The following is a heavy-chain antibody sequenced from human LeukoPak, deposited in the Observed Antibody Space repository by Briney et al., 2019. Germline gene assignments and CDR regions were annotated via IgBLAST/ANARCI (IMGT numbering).Heavy chain of an antibody. CDR2: INPKSGGT. D-gene: IGHD6-13*01. CDR3: ARDRDSSSPNYFDY. J-gene: IGHJ4*02. V-gene: IGHV1-2*02. Sequence: ASVKVSCKASGYTFTGYYMHWVRQAPGLGFEWMGWINPKSGGTSYPQKFQGRLTMTRDTSISTAYMELSRLRSDDAAVYYCARDRDSSSPNYFDYWGQGTLVTVSS. CDR1: GYTFTGYY.